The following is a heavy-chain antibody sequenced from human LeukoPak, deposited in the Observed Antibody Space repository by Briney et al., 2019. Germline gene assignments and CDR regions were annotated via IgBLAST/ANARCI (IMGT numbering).Heavy chain of an antibody. Sequence: ASVKVSCKASGYTFTSYGISWVRQAPGQGLEWMGWISAYNGNTNYAQKLLGRVTMTTDTSTSTAYMELRSLRSDDTAVYYCARVLEWLSLGYYYYGMDVWGQGTTVTVSS. D-gene: IGHD3-3*01. CDR1: GYTFTSYG. J-gene: IGHJ6*02. CDR3: ARVLEWLSLGYYYYGMDV. CDR2: ISAYNGNT. V-gene: IGHV1-18*01.